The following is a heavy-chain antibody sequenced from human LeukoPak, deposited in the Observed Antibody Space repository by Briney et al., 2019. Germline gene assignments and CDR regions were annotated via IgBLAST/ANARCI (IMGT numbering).Heavy chain of an antibody. J-gene: IGHJ3*02. D-gene: IGHD4-17*01. CDR1: GFTFSSYS. CDR3: AKDSSYGDYPDAFDI. Sequence: GGSLRLSCAASGFTFSSYSMNWVRQAPGKGLEWVSSISSSSSYIYYADSVKGRFTISRDNSKNTLYLQMNSLRAEDTAVYYCAKDSSYGDYPDAFDIWGQGTMVTVSS. CDR2: ISSSSSYI. V-gene: IGHV3-21*04.